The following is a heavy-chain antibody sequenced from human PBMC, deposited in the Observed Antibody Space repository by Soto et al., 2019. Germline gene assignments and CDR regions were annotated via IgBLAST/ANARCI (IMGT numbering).Heavy chain of an antibody. D-gene: IGHD1-26*01. J-gene: IGHJ4*01. V-gene: IGHV4-59*08. Sequence: SETLSLTCTVSGGSIGRYYWSWFRQPPGKGLEWIGYIYYSGSTDYNPSLKSRVTISVDTSKSQFSLRLSSVTAADTAVYYCARSGGNYSLYYFDYWGHGTLVTVS. CDR2: IYYSGST. CDR1: GGSIGRYY. CDR3: ARSGGNYSLYYFDY.